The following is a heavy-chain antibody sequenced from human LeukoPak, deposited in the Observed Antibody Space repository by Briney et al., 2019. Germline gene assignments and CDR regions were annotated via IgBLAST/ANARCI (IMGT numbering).Heavy chain of an antibody. V-gene: IGHV4-59*01. D-gene: IGHD4-17*01. Sequence: SETLSLTCTVSGGSISSYYWSWIRQPPGKGLERIGYIYYSGSTNYNPSLKSRVTISVDTSKNQFSLKLSSVTAADTAVYYCARVRRDGDYVWWFDPWGQGTLVTVSS. CDR3: ARVRRDGDYVWWFDP. J-gene: IGHJ5*02. CDR2: IYYSGST. CDR1: GGSISSYY.